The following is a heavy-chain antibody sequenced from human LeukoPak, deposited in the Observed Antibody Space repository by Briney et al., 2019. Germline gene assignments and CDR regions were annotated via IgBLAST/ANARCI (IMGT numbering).Heavy chain of an antibody. D-gene: IGHD2-8*01. CDR2: INPNSGGT. V-gene: IGHV1-2*02. CDR3: ASTGYCTNGVCYNFWFDP. J-gene: IGHJ5*02. Sequence: ASVKVSCKASGYTFTSYYMHWVRQAPGQGLEWMGWINPNSGGTNYAQKFQGRVTMTRDTSISTAYMELSRLRSDDTAVYYCASTGYCTNGVCYNFWFDPWGQGTLVTVSS. CDR1: GYTFTSYY.